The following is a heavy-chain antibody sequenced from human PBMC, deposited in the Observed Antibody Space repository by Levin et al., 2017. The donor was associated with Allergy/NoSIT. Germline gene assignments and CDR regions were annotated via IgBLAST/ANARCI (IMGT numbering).Heavy chain of an antibody. CDR3: AKARAGWLQFDAFDI. Sequence: GESLKISCAASGFTFSSYAMSWVRQAPGKGLEWVSAISGSGGSTYYADSVKGRFTISRDNSKNTLYLQMNSLRAEDTAVYYCAKARAGWLQFDAFDIWGQGTMVTVSS. V-gene: IGHV3-23*01. J-gene: IGHJ3*02. CDR1: GFTFSSYA. D-gene: IGHD5-24*01. CDR2: ISGSGGST.